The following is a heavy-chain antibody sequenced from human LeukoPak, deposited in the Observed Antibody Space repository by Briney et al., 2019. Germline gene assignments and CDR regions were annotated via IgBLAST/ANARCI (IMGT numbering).Heavy chain of an antibody. D-gene: IGHD5-18*01. J-gene: IGHJ4*02. Sequence: PGGSLRLSCAASGFTFSNHAMRWVRQAPGKGLEWVSAVSGRGGSTYYADSVKGRFTISRKNSKNTVHLQMNSLRAEDTAVYYCAKDSAIQLWLRADNWGQGTLVTVSS. V-gene: IGHV3-23*01. CDR3: AKDSAIQLWLRADN. CDR1: GFTFSNHA. CDR2: VSGRGGST.